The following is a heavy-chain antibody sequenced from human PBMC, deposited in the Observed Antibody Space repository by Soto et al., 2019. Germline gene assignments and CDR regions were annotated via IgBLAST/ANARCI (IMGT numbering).Heavy chain of an antibody. CDR3: ARAPLRYFDWLLSPFDY. D-gene: IGHD3-9*01. V-gene: IGHV3-21*01. CDR2: IGTSSSYI. J-gene: IGHJ4*02. CDR1: GFTLSAYT. Sequence: SGGSLKLSGSASGFTLSAYTMNWARRAPGKGLEWVSSIGTSSSYIYYADSVKGRFTISRDNAKNSLYLQMNSLRVEDMAVYYCARAPLRYFDWLLSPFDYWGQGTLVTVSS.